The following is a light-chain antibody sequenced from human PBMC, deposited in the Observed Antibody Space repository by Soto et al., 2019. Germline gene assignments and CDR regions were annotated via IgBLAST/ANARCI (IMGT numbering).Light chain of an antibody. V-gene: IGKV3-15*01. J-gene: IGKJ1*01. CDR1: QSVNAN. CDR3: QQSNTWLWN. CDR2: GAS. Sequence: EVVMTQSPATLSVSPGERATLSCRASQSVNANLAWYQQKPGQAPRLLIHGASNRATGIPARFSGSGFGTVLIPAIPSMESEDFAVYYCQQSNTWLWNFGQGTKLEI.